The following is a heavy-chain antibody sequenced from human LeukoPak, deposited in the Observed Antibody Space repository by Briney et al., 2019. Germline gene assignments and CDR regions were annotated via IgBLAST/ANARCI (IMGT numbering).Heavy chain of an antibody. V-gene: IGHV3-30-3*01. Sequence: GRSLRLSCAASGFTFSSYAMRWVRQAPGKGLEWVSVISYGGGNKYYADSVKGRFTISRDNSKNTMYLQMNSLRAEDTAVYYCARFDDDGGNGLDYWGQGTLVTVSS. J-gene: IGHJ4*02. CDR3: ARFDDDGGNGLDY. D-gene: IGHD4-23*01. CDR1: GFTFSSYA. CDR2: ISYGGGNK.